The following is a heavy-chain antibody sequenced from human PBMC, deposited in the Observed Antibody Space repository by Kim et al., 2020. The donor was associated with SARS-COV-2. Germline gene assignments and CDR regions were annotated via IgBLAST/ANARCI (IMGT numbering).Heavy chain of an antibody. V-gene: IGHV4-39*01. CDR3: ARQSGYCSGGSCYGAREFDY. J-gene: IGHJ4*02. Sequence: SETLSLTCTVSGGSISSSSYYWGWIRQPPGKGLEWIGSIYYSGSTYYNPSLKSRVTISVDTSKNQFSLKLSSVTAADTAVYYCARQSGYCSGGSCYGAREFDYWGQGTLVTVSS. D-gene: IGHD2-15*01. CDR2: IYYSGST. CDR1: GGSISSSSYY.